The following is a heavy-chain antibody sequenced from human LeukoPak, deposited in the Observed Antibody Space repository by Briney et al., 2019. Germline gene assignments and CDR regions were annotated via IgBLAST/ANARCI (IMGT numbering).Heavy chain of an antibody. D-gene: IGHD5-18*01. CDR3: AREKGSYDLYGMNV. CDR1: GGSISSSSYY. V-gene: IGHV4-39*07. Sequence: SETLSLTCTVSGGSISSSSYYWGWIRQPPGKGLEWIGSIYYSGSTYYNPSLKSRVTISVDTSKNQFSLKLSSVTAADTAVYYCAREKGSYDLYGMNVWGQGTTVTVSS. CDR2: IYYSGST. J-gene: IGHJ6*02.